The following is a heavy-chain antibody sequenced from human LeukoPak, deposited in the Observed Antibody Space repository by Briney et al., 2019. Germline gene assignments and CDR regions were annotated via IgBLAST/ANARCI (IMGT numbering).Heavy chain of an antibody. CDR3: ARAPRYCSSTSCYHHYYTDV. CDR2: IIPIFGTA. D-gene: IGHD2-2*01. Sequence: ASVKVSCKASGGTLSSYAISWVRQAPGQGLEWMGGIIPIFGTANYAQKFQGRVTITTDESTSTAYMELSSLRSEDTAVYYCARAPRYCSSTSCYHHYYTDVWGKGTTVTVSS. V-gene: IGHV1-69*05. J-gene: IGHJ6*03. CDR1: GGTLSSYA.